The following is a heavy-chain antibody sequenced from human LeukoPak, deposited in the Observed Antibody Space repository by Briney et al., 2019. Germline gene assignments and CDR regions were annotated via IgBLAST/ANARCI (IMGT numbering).Heavy chain of an antibody. Sequence: RAGGSLRLSCAASGFSFSSYGMHWVRQAPGKGLEWVAVISYDGSNKYYADSVKGRFTISRDNSKNTLYLQMNSLRAEDTAVYYCASDYGSGSYPFDYWGQGTLVTVSS. CDR3: ASDYGSGSYPFDY. J-gene: IGHJ4*02. D-gene: IGHD3-10*01. CDR1: GFSFSSYG. V-gene: IGHV3-30*03. CDR2: ISYDGSNK.